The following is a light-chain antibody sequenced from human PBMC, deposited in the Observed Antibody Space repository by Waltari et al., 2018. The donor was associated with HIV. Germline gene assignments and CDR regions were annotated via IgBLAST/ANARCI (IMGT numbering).Light chain of an antibody. CDR2: RRK. Sequence: QSVLTQPPSASGTPGQRVTISCSGSPFNLGSNFGFWYQQFPGTAPKLLIDRRKQRPSGVPDRFSVSKSGTSASLAISGLRSEDEADYYCAAWDDSLSGWVFGGGTKLTVL. CDR1: PFNLGSNF. V-gene: IGLV1-47*01. CDR3: AAWDDSLSGWV. J-gene: IGLJ3*02.